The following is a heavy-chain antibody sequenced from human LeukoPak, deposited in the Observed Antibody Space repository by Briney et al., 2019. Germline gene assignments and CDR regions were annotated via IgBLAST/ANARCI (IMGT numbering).Heavy chain of an antibody. CDR3: AREGSSSWYFDY. CDR2: INPNSGGT. V-gene: IGHV1-2*02. Sequence: ASVKVSCKASGYTFTGYYMHWVRQAPGQGLEWMGWINPNSGGTNYAQKFQGRVTMTRDTSISTAYMELSRLRSDDTAVYYCAREGSSSWYFDYWSQGTLVTVSS. J-gene: IGHJ4*02. CDR1: GYTFTGYY. D-gene: IGHD6-6*01.